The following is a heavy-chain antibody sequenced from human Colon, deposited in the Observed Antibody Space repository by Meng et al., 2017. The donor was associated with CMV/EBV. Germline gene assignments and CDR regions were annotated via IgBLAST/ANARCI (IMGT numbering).Heavy chain of an antibody. J-gene: IGHJ5*02. D-gene: IGHD3-16*01. CDR1: GYTFTNYH. CDR2: INTNSGNP. V-gene: IGHV7-4-1*02. Sequence: TVSCKASGYTFTNYHMHWVRQAPGQGLEWMGWINTNSGNPAYAQGLSGRFAFSLDTSVSTAYLQISDVKAEDTAIYYCATSLGAGAWGQGTLVTVSS. CDR3: ATSLGAGA.